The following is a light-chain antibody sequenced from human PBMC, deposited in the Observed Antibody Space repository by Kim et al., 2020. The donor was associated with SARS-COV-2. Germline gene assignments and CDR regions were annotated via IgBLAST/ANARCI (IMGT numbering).Light chain of an antibody. Sequence: QRVSMSCTGSRSNIGAGFDVHWYQQLPGTAPKLLIYANTKRPSGVPDRLSGSKSGTSASLAITGLQAGDEADYYCQSYDNSLNAYVFGTGTKVTVL. CDR3: QSYDNSLNAYV. V-gene: IGLV1-40*01. CDR2: ANT. J-gene: IGLJ1*01. CDR1: RSNIGAGFD.